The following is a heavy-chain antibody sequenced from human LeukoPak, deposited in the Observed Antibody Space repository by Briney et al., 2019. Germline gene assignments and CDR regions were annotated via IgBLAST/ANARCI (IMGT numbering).Heavy chain of an antibody. D-gene: IGHD6-13*01. V-gene: IGHV4-30-2*01. Sequence: PSQTLFLTCTVSGGSISSGGYYWSWIRQPPGKGLEWIGYIYHSGSTYYNPSLESRVTISVDRSKNQFSLKLSSVTAADTAVYYCARDRPYSSSLPQEYYYYYMDVWGKGTTVTVSS. J-gene: IGHJ6*03. CDR1: GGSISSGGYY. CDR2: IYHSGST. CDR3: ARDRPYSSSLPQEYYYYYMDV.